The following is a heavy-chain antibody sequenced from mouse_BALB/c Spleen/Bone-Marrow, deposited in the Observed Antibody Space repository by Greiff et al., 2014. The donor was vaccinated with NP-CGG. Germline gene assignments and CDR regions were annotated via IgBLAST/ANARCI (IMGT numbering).Heavy chain of an antibody. CDR2: ISSGGSYT. V-gene: IGHV5-6*01. CDR1: GFTFSSYG. Sequence: EVQLVESGGDLVKPGGSLKLSCAASGFTFSSYGMSWVRQTPGKRLEWVATISSGGSYTYYPDSVKGRFTISRDNAKNTLYLQMSSLKSEDTAMYYCARQTYYDYDGYFDYWGQGTTLTVSS. D-gene: IGHD2-4*01. CDR3: ARQTYYDYDGYFDY. J-gene: IGHJ2*01.